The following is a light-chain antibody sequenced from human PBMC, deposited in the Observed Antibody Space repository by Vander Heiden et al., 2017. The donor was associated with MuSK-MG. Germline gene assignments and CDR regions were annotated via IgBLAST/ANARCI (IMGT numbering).Light chain of an antibody. CDR2: QDS. J-gene: IGLJ1*01. Sequence: SGYLPQPPSVSVSPGQTATITCSGDKLVDSFASWYQHKPGQSPILVIHQDSKRPSGIPERFAASNAGNTATLTISGTQPLDEADYYCLAWDSSAAGVFGTGTRVTV. CDR3: LAWDSSAAGV. V-gene: IGLV3-1*01. CDR1: KLVDSF.